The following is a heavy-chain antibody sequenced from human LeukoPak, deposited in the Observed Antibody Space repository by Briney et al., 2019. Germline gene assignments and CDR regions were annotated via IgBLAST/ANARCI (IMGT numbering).Heavy chain of an antibody. CDR1: GGSINNGGYY. V-gene: IGHV4-31*03. CDR3: ARAKRVVTAIVNFDY. CDR2: IYYSGSS. J-gene: IGHJ4*02. D-gene: IGHD2-21*02. Sequence: PSETLSLTCTVSGGSINNGGYYWSWIRQHPGKGLEWIGYIYYSGSSYYNPSLRSRVTISVDTSKNHFSLKLSSVTAADTAVYYCARAKRVVTAIVNFDYWGQGTLVTVSS.